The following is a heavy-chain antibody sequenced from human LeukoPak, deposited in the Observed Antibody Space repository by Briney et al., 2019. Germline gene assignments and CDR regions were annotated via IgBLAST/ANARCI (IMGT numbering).Heavy chain of an antibody. CDR3: ARQFPYYYDNTGTYDS. V-gene: IGHV4-59*08. D-gene: IGHD3-22*01. CDR1: GGSLSSSY. Sequence: PETPSLTPIDSGGSLSSSYWSWIRQPPRKGLEWIGYIYYSESTNYTPSLKSRVTISLDTSKNQFSLKLSSVTAADSAVYYWARQFPYYYDNTGTYDSWGQGTLVTVSS. CDR2: IYYSEST. J-gene: IGHJ4*02.